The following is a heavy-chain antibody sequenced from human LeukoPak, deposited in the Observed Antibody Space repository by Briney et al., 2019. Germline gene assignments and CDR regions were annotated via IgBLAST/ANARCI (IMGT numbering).Heavy chain of an antibody. Sequence: SETLSLTCTVSGGSISSYYWSWIRQPPGKGLEWIGYIYYSGTTNYNPSLKSRVTISVDTSKNQFSLKLSSVTAADTAVYYCARDMGLETPVDYYYGLDVWGQGTTVTVSS. CDR1: GGSISSYY. V-gene: IGHV4-59*01. CDR2: IYYSGTT. J-gene: IGHJ6*02. D-gene: IGHD3-10*01. CDR3: ARDMGLETPVDYYYGLDV.